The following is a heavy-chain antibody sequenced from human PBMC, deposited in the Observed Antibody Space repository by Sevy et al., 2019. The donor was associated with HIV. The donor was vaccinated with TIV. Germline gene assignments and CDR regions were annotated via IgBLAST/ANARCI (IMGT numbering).Heavy chain of an antibody. CDR3: AGGDTTMITDLDY. D-gene: IGHD3-16*01. V-gene: IGHV3-23*01. J-gene: IGHJ4*02. Sequence: GGSLRLSRAASGLTLTTTGMSWVRQAPGKGLEWVAGVTSDGTTYYADSVRDRFTVSRDNSKNTLYLQLNSLRADDTAVFYCAGGDTTMITDLDYWGQGTLVTVSS. CDR1: GLTLTTTG. CDR2: VTSDGTT.